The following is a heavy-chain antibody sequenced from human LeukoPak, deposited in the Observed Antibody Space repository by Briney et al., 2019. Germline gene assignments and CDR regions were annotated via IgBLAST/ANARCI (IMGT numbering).Heavy chain of an antibody. CDR2: IYYSGST. CDR1: GGSISSYY. J-gene: IGHJ6*02. CDR3: ARASYYYGSGIDYGMDV. Sequence: SETLSLTCTVSGGSISSYYWSWIRQPPGKGLEWIGYIYYSGSTNYNPSLKSRVTISVDTSKNQFSLKLSSVTAADTAVYYCARASYYYGSGIDYGMDVWGQGTTVTVSS. V-gene: IGHV4-59*01. D-gene: IGHD3-10*01.